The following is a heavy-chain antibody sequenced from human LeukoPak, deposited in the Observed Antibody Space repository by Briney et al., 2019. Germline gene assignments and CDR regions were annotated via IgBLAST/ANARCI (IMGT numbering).Heavy chain of an antibody. D-gene: IGHD2-15*01. J-gene: IGHJ5*02. Sequence: GGSLRLSCVASGFTFSDYYMSWIRQAPGKGLEWVSYIINRGDNTYYGDSVKGRFTVSRDNAKNSLYLHMNSLRVDDTAMYYCVRGPGDSSLPGPWGQGILVTVSS. CDR1: GFTFSDYY. CDR3: VRGPGDSSLPGP. V-gene: IGHV3-11*01. CDR2: IINRGDNT.